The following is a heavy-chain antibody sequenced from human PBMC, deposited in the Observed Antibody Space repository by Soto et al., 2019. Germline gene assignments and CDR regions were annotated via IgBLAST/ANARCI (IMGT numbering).Heavy chain of an antibody. J-gene: IGHJ6*02. CDR3: AKGVEFFGFWSRYWSEYYFGMDV. CDR2: ISSSGSTI. Sequence: PGGSLRLSYASSGFNFSSYAMSWVRQAPGKGLEWVSYISSSGSTIYYADSVKGRFTISRDNAKNSLYLQMNSLRAEDTVVYYRAKGVEFFGFWSRYWSEYYFGMDVWGPG. CDR1: GFNFSSYA. D-gene: IGHD3-3*01. V-gene: IGHV3-48*04.